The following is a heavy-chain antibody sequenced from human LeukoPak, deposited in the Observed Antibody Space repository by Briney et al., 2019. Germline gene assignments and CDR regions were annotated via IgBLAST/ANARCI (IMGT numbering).Heavy chain of an antibody. Sequence: SETLSLTCTVSGSSISSGGYYWSWIRQHPGKGLEWIGYIYYSGSTYYNPSLKSRVTISVDTSENQFSLKLTSVTAADTAVYYCARSPEYYFDYWGQGTLVTVSS. CDR1: GSSISSGGYY. D-gene: IGHD1-14*01. J-gene: IGHJ4*02. CDR2: IYYSGST. CDR3: ARSPEYYFDY. V-gene: IGHV4-31*03.